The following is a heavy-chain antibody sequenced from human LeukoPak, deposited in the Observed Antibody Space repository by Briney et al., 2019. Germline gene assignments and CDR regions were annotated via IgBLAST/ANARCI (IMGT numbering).Heavy chain of an antibody. CDR2: IYYSGST. J-gene: IGHJ4*02. Sequence: SETVSLTCTVSGGSISSSSYYWGWIRQPPGKGLEWIGSIYYSGSTYYNPSLKSRVTISVDTSKNQFSLKLSSVTAADTAVYYCARRGSSWTNDYFDYWGQGTLVTVSS. D-gene: IGHD6-13*01. V-gene: IGHV4-39*01. CDR1: GGSISSSSYY. CDR3: ARRGSSWTNDYFDY.